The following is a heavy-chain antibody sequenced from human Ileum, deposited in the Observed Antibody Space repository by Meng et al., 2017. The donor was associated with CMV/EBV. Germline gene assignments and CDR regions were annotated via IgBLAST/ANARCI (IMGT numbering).Heavy chain of an antibody. CDR3: AGFVWGIGFDP. V-gene: IGHV4-34*01. CDR2: MHHSGTT. CDR1: GGSGSGYY. Sequence: LTCVVSGGSGSGYYRTGIRQSPGKGLEWLGEMHHSGTTNSNPSVRSRLTMSVDTSKSQVSLKLSSATAADTAVYYCAGFVWGIGFDPWGQGTLVTVSS. D-gene: IGHD6-13*01. J-gene: IGHJ5*02.